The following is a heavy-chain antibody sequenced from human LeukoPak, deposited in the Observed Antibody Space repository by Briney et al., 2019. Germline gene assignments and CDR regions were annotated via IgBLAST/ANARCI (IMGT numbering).Heavy chain of an antibody. V-gene: IGHV3-73*01. D-gene: IGHD1-26*01. J-gene: IGHJ3*02. CDR1: GFTFSGSA. Sequence: PGGSLRLSCAASGFTFSGSAMHWVRQASGKGLEWVGRIRSKGNTYATAYAASVKGRFTISRDDSKNTAYLQMNSLKTEDTAVYYCARGGSYLSAFDIWGQGTMVTVSS. CDR3: ARGGSYLSAFDI. CDR2: IRSKGNTYAT.